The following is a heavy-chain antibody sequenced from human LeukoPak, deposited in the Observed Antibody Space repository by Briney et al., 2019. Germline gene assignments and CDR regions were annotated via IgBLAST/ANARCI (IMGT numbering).Heavy chain of an antibody. CDR3: ARHVNYYDRSGRDAFDI. CDR1: GYSFTSYS. J-gene: IGHJ3*02. V-gene: IGHV5-51*01. D-gene: IGHD3-22*01. CDR2: IYPGDSDT. Sequence: GESLKISCKGSGYSFTSYSIGWVRQLPGKGLEWMGIIYPGDSDTRYSPSFQGQVTISADKSIRPAYLQWSSLKASDTAIYYCARHVNYYDRSGRDAFDIWGQGTMVTVSS.